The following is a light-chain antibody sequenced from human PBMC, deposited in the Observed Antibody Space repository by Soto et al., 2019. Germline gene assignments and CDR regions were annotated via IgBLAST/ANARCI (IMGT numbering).Light chain of an antibody. CDR1: SYDIGAYKY. CDR2: DVS. Sequence: QSALTQPRSVSGSPGQSVTVSCTGTSYDIGAYKYVSWYQQHPGKAPKLMIYDVSERPSGVPDRFSGSKSDNTASLTISGLQAEDEAEYYCCSYAGTYTWVFGGGTKVTVL. J-gene: IGLJ3*02. V-gene: IGLV2-11*01. CDR3: CSYAGTYTWV.